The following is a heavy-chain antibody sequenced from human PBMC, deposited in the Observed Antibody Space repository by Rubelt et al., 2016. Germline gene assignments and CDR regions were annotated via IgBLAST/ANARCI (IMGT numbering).Heavy chain of an antibody. D-gene: IGHD2-2*01. CDR1: GGTFSSYA. Sequence: QVQLVQSGAEVKKPGSSVKVSCKASGGTFSSYAISWVRQAPGPGLEWMGRIIPILGIANYAQKFQGRVTITADKSTSTAYMELSSLTSEDTAVYYCASRYCSTTSCYHFDYWGQGTLVTVSS. CDR2: IIPILGIA. CDR3: ASRYCSTTSCYHFDY. V-gene: IGHV1-69*04. J-gene: IGHJ4*02.